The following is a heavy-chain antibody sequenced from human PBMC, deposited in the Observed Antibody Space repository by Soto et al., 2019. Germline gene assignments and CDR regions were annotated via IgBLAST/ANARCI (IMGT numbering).Heavy chain of an antibody. J-gene: IGHJ3*02. D-gene: IGHD2-8*01. V-gene: IGHV1-24*01. CDR1: GYTLTELS. CDR2: FDPEDGET. Sequence: ASVKVSCKVSGYTLTELSMHWVRQAPGKGLEWMGGFDPEDGETIYAQKFQGRVTMTEDTSTDTAYMELSSLRSKDTAVYYCATEGTNGVRGAFDIWGQGTMVTVSS. CDR3: ATEGTNGVRGAFDI.